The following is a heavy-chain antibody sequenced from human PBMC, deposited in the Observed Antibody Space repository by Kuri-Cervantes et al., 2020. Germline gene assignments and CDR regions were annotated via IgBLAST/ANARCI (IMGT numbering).Heavy chain of an antibody. CDR1: GFTFSRYS. CDR3: ARDPALRFLEWLLQTQLVEEGYYGMDV. CDR2: ISDDGSNK. Sequence: GESLKISCAASGFTFSRYSMNWVRQAPGKGLEWVAVISDDGSNKYYADSVKGRFTISRDNSKNTLYLQMNSLRAEDTAVYYCARDPALRFLEWLLQTQLVEEGYYGMDVWGQGTRSPSP. V-gene: IGHV3-30*03. D-gene: IGHD3-3*01. J-gene: IGHJ6*02.